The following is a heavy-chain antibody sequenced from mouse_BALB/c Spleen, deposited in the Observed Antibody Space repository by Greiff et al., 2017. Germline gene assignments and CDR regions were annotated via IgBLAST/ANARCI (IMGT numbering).Heavy chain of an antibody. CDR3: ARSDYRYDGYAMDY. D-gene: IGHD2-14*01. CDR2: IYPGDGDT. CDR1: GYTFTSYW. Sequence: VQLQQSGAELARPGASVKLSCKASGYTFTSYWMQWVKQRPGQGLEWIGAIYPGDGDTSYTQKFKGKATLTADKSSSTAYMQLSSLASEDSAVYYCARSDYRYDGYAMDYWGQGTSVTVSS. J-gene: IGHJ4*01. V-gene: IGHV1-87*01.